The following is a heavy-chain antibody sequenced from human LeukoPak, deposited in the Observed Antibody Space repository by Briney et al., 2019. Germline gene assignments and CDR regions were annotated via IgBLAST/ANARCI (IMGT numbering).Heavy chain of an antibody. Sequence: HPGGSLGLSCAASGFAFDDYAMHWVRQAPGKGLEWVSGISWNSGSIGYADSVKGRFTISRDNAKNSLYLQMNSLRAEDMALYYCAKASWSSDYDFWSGYWAFDYWGQGTLVTVSS. D-gene: IGHD3-3*01. CDR1: GFAFDDYA. J-gene: IGHJ4*02. CDR2: ISWNSGSI. CDR3: AKASWSSDYDFWSGYWAFDY. V-gene: IGHV3-9*03.